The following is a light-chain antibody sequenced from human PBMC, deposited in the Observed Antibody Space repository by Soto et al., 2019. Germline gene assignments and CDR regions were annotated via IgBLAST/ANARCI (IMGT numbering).Light chain of an antibody. Sequence: DIQMNQSPSSLSASVGDRVTIACQANQDIGNYLNWYQQKTGKAPRLLIYDASNLEIGVPSRFSGSGSGTDFTFTISNLQPEDIATYYCQQYDTLPPYTFGQGTKVELK. CDR2: DAS. CDR3: QQYDTLPPYT. V-gene: IGKV1-33*01. CDR1: QDIGNY. J-gene: IGKJ2*01.